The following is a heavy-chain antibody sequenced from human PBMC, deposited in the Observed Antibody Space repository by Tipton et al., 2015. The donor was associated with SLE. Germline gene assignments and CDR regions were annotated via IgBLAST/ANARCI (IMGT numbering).Heavy chain of an antibody. CDR3: ARDCEAYYYYYMDV. CDR1: GFTFENYA. CDR2: INEYGSEK. D-gene: IGHD2-21*01. Sequence: SLRLSCTGSGFTFENYAMTWVRQAPGKGLEWVANINEYGSEKHYVDSLKERLTISRDNAKKSVYLQMNSLRAEDTAVYYCARDCEAYYYYYMDVWGKGTTVTVSS. J-gene: IGHJ6*03. V-gene: IGHV3-7*01.